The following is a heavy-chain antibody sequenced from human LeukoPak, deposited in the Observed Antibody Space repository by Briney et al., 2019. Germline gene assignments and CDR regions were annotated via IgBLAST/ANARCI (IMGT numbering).Heavy chain of an antibody. J-gene: IGHJ6*03. V-gene: IGHV1-69*06. CDR2: IIPIFGTA. CDR1: GGTFSSYA. CDR3: ARGFWRELLYYYYYYMDV. D-gene: IGHD1-26*01. Sequence: ASVKVSCKASGGTFSSYAISWVRQAPGQGLEWMGGIIPIFGTANYAQKFQGRVTITADKSTSTAYMELSSLRSEDTAVYYCARGFWRELLYYYYYYMDVWGKGTTVTVSS.